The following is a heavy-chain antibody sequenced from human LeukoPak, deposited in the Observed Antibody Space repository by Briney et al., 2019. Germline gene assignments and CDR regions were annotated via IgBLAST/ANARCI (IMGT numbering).Heavy chain of an antibody. CDR1: GXTFXSYA. V-gene: IGHV3-23*01. CDR3: AKDPEEYYYDSSVN. Sequence: LRLSXXXSGXTFXSYAMSWVRQAPGKGLEWVSAISGSGGSTYYADSVKGRFTISRANSKNTLYLQMNSLRAEDTAVYYCAKDPEEYYYDSSVNWGQGTLVTVSS. D-gene: IGHD3-22*01. J-gene: IGHJ4*02. CDR2: ISGSGGST.